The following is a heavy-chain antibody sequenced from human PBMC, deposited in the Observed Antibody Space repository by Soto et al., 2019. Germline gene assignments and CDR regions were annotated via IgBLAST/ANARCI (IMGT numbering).Heavy chain of an antibody. Sequence: PVGSLRLSCAASGFTFDDYAMHWVRQAPGKGLEWVSGISWNSGSIGYADSVKGRFTISRDNAKNSLYLQMNSLRAEDTALYYCAKDIGYDSSGYFDYWGQGTLVTVSS. CDR1: GFTFDDYA. V-gene: IGHV3-9*01. CDR2: ISWNSGSI. J-gene: IGHJ4*02. CDR3: AKDIGYDSSGYFDY. D-gene: IGHD3-22*01.